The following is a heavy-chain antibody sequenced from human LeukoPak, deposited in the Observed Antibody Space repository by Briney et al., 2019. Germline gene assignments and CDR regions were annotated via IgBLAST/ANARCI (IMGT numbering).Heavy chain of an antibody. Sequence: SETLSLTCVVYGGSFSGYYWSWIRQPPGKGLEWIGEINHSGSTNYNPSLKGRVTISIDTSKNQFSLKLRSVTAADTAVYYCARRPMVVDYWGQGTLVTVSS. CDR2: INHSGST. J-gene: IGHJ4*02. CDR3: ARRPMVVDY. V-gene: IGHV4-34*01. CDR1: GGSFSGYY. D-gene: IGHD3-10*01.